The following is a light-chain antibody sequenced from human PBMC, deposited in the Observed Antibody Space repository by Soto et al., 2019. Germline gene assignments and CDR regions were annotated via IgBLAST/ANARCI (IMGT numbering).Light chain of an antibody. J-gene: IGKJ4*01. Sequence: DIHMTQIRSSLSASLGYSATITCRASQSISSYLNWYQQKPGKVPKLLIYAASSLQSGVPSRFSGSGSGTDFTLTISSLQPEDFATYYCQQFNNYPLTFGGGTKVDI. CDR1: QSISSY. CDR2: AAS. CDR3: QQFNNYPLT. V-gene: IGKV1-39*01.